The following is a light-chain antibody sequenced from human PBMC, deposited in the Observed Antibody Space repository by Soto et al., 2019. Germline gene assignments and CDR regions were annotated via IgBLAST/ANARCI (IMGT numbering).Light chain of an antibody. V-gene: IGKV4-1*01. Sequence: DIVMTQSPDSLAVSLGERATINCKSSQSILYSSNNKNYLAWYQQKPGQPPKLLFYWASTRESGVPARFSGGGSGTDFSLTISSLQAEDVAVYYCQQYYSSLTFGQGTKVDIK. J-gene: IGKJ2*01. CDR3: QQYYSSLT. CDR2: WAS. CDR1: QSILYSSNNKNY.